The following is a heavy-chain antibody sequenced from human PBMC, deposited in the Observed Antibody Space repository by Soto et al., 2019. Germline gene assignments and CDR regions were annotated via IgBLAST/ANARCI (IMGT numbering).Heavy chain of an antibody. CDR3: RSYITVSRGVSRYYFEY. Sequence: GGSVEISCFGSGYSFSNYLTGWVPHMPEKGLEWMGIIYPGDSDTRYSPSFQGQVTISADNSISTAYLQGSSLKASDTAMFYCRSYITVSRGVSRYYFEYVCQEALLKVSS. J-gene: IGHJ4*02. D-gene: IGHD3-10*01. V-gene: IGHV5-51*01. CDR1: GYSFSNYL. CDR2: IYPGDSDT.